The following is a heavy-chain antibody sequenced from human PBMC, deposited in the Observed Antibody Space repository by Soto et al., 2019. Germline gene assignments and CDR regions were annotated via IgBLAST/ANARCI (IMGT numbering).Heavy chain of an antibody. D-gene: IGHD3-3*01. CDR2: ISAYNGNT. J-gene: IGHJ6*02. CDR1: GYTFTSYG. CDR3: ARDVLRFLEWLPTPYYYYGMDV. V-gene: IGHV1-18*01. Sequence: ASVKVSCKASGYTFTSYGISWVRQAPGQGLEWMGWISAYNGNTNYAQKLQGRVTMTTDTSTSTAYMVLRSLRFDDTAVYYCARDVLRFLEWLPTPYYYYGMDVWGQGTTVTVSS.